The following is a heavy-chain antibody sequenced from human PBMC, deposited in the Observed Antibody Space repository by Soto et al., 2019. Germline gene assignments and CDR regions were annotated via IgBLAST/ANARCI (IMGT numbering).Heavy chain of an antibody. Sequence: QVQLVESGGGVVQPGRSLRLSCAASGFTFSSYDIHWVRQAPGKGLEWVAVIWYDGSNKNYADSVKGRITISRDNSKNTLYLQMSSLRVEDTAVYYCARDDYGDDGIGMDVWGQGTTVTVSS. D-gene: IGHD4-17*01. V-gene: IGHV3-33*01. CDR3: ARDDYGDDGIGMDV. CDR1: GFTFSSYD. CDR2: IWYDGSNK. J-gene: IGHJ6*02.